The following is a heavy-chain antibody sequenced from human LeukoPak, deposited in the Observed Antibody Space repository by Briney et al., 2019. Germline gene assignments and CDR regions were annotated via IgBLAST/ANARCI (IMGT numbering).Heavy chain of an antibody. CDR3: ARDEKGVWFDP. CDR2: IYSGGST. J-gene: IGHJ5*02. V-gene: IGHV3-66*01. Sequence: PGGSLRLSCAASGFTVSSSYMSWVRQAPGKGLECVSVIYSGGSTYYADSVKGRFTLSRDTSKNTLYLQMNSLRAEDTAVYYCARDEKGVWFDPWGQGTLVTVSS. CDR1: GFTVSSSY.